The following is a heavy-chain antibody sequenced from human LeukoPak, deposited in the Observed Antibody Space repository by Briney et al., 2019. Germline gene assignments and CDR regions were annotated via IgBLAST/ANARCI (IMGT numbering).Heavy chain of an antibody. CDR1: GFSFSTYN. J-gene: IGHJ4*02. V-gene: IGHV3-64*02. CDR2: ISTNGDST. Sequence: GGSLRLSCAASGFSFSTYNMNWVRQAPGKGLEYVSAISTNGDSTYYADSVKGRFTISRDNSKNTLFLQMGSLRADDMAVYYCARWGSTSCYDYWGQGTLVTVSS. CDR3: ARWGSTSCYDY. D-gene: IGHD2-2*01.